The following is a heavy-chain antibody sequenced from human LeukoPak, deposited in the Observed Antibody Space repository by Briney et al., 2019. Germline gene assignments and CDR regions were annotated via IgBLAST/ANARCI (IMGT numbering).Heavy chain of an antibody. CDR2: IYSGGST. V-gene: IGHV3-66*02. CDR1: GFTFSSNY. J-gene: IGHJ4*02. D-gene: IGHD2-2*01. Sequence: GGSLRLSCAASGFTFSSNYMSWVRQAPGKGLEWVSVIYSGGSTYYADSVKGRFTISRDNSKNTLYLQMNSLRAEDTAVYYCARDRYCSSTSCSFDYWGQGTLVTVSS. CDR3: ARDRYCSSTSCSFDY.